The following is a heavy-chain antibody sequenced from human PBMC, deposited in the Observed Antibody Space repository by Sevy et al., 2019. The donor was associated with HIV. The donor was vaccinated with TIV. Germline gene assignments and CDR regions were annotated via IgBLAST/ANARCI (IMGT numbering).Heavy chain of an antibody. D-gene: IGHD3-3*01. CDR3: ARGGDYDFWSGQYNWFDP. CDR1: GYTFTGYY. CDR2: INPNSGGT. Sequence: ASVKVSCKASGYTFTGYYMHWVRQAPGQGLEWMGWINPNSGGTNYAQKFQGRVTMTRDTSISTAYMELSRLRSDGTAVYYCARGGDYDFWSGQYNWFDPWGQGTLVTVSS. J-gene: IGHJ5*02. V-gene: IGHV1-2*02.